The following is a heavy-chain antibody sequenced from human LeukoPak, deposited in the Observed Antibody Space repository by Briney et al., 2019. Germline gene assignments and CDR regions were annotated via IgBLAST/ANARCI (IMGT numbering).Heavy chain of an antibody. CDR1: GVTFSDYN. CDR3: TRQRSNNNYVEK. V-gene: IGHV3-48*01. D-gene: IGHD1/OR15-1a*01. CDR2: ISSGGSIV. Sequence: GGSLRLSCAASGVTFSDYNMDWVRQAPGKGLELVSFISSGGSIVYYADSVQGRFTISRDSAKNSLYLQMTSVRAEDTAVYYGTRQRSNNNYVEKWGKGTMVTVSS. J-gene: IGHJ4*02.